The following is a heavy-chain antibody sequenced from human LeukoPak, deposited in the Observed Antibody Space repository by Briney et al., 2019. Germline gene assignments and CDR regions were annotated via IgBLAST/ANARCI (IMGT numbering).Heavy chain of an antibody. J-gene: IGHJ4*02. CDR3: ARDGATMVRGGFDY. V-gene: IGHV3-66*01. CDR2: VYSGGST. D-gene: IGHD3-10*01. CDR1: GFTVGSNY. Sequence: QPGGSLRLSCAASGFTVGSNYMNWVRQAPGKGLEWVSVVYSGGSTYYADSVKGRFTISRDYSKNTLYLQMNSLRAEDTAVYYCARDGATMVRGGFDYWGQGTLVTVSS.